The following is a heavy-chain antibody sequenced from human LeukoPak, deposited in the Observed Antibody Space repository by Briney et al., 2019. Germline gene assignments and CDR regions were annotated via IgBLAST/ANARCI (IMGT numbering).Heavy chain of an antibody. Sequence: PSETLSLTCTLSGGSISSYYWSWIRQPPGKGLEWLGYIYYSGSTNYNPSLKSRVTISVDTSKNQFSLKLSSVTAADTAVYYCARMYYYGSGPWYFDYWGQGTLVTVSS. D-gene: IGHD3-10*01. V-gene: IGHV4-59*01. CDR3: ARMYYYGSGPWYFDY. CDR1: GGSISSYY. CDR2: IYYSGST. J-gene: IGHJ4*02.